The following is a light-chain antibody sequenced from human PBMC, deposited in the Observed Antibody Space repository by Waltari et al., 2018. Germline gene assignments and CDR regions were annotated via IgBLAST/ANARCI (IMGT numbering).Light chain of an antibody. Sequence: QSGLTQPASVSGSPGQSITISCTGTSSDVGHYNLVSWYQQYPGKAPKLMVYEVTKRTAGFSDRFSGSKSGNTASLTIYVLQSEDEADYYCCSYAGLGIYVFGTGTKVTVL. V-gene: IGLV2-23*02. CDR3: CSYAGLGIYV. CDR1: SSDVGHYNL. J-gene: IGLJ1*01. CDR2: EVT.